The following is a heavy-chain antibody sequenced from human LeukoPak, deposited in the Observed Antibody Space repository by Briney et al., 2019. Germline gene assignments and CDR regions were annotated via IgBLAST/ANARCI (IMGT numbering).Heavy chain of an antibody. Sequence: ASVKVSCTVSGSSLSELSLYWVRQAPGKGLEWMGGFDVIDSETFYAQKFQGRVTMTEDSSTDTAYMELRSLTSDDTALYYCAAGRPYSLLDYWGQGTLVTLSS. V-gene: IGHV1-24*01. CDR1: GSSLSELS. D-gene: IGHD5-12*01. CDR3: AAGRPYSLLDY. CDR2: FDVIDSET. J-gene: IGHJ4*02.